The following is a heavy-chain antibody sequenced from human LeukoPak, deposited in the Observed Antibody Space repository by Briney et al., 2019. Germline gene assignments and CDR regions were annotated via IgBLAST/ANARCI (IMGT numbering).Heavy chain of an antibody. CDR1: GGSFSGYY. CDR2: INHSGIT. J-gene: IGHJ3*02. Sequence: SETLSLTCAVYGGSFSGYYWSWIRQPPGKGLEWIGEINHSGITNYNPSLKSRVTISVDTSKNQFSLKLSSMTAADTAVYYCARGHFYDYIWGSYRPDAFDIWGQGTMVTVSS. D-gene: IGHD3-16*02. CDR3: ARGHFYDYIWGSYRPDAFDI. V-gene: IGHV4-34*01.